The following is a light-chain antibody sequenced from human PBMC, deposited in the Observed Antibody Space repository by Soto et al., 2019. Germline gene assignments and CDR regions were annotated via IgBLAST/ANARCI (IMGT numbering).Light chain of an antibody. J-gene: IGLJ3*02. Sequence: QAVVTQEPSLTVSPGGTVTLTCASNTGTVTSYNYPNWFQQKPGQAPRALIYSTNSKHSWTPARFSGSLLGDKAVLTVSGVQPEDEAHYYCLLYYGGVASWVFGGGTKLTVL. CDR2: STN. V-gene: IGLV7-43*01. CDR1: TGTVTSYNY. CDR3: LLYYGGVASWV.